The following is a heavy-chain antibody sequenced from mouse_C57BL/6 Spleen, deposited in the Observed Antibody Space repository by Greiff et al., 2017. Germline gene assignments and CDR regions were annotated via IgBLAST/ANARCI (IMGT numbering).Heavy chain of an antibody. D-gene: IGHD1-1*01. Sequence: EVKLVESGPELVKPGASVKISCKASGYSFTGYYMNWVKQSPEKSLEWIGEINPSTGGTTYNQKFKAKATLTVDKSSSTAYMQLKSLTSEDSAVYYCARSGLRFFDYWGQGTTLTVSS. V-gene: IGHV1-42*01. CDR2: INPSTGGT. J-gene: IGHJ2*01. CDR1: GYSFTGYY. CDR3: ARSGLRFFDY.